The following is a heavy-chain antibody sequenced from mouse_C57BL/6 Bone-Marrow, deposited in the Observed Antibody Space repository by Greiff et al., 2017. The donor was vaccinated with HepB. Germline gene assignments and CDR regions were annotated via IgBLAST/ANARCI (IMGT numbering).Heavy chain of an antibody. CDR2: ISDGGSYT. D-gene: IGHD1-1*01. CDR3: ARDAPVYYYDLWYFDV. V-gene: IGHV5-4*01. J-gene: IGHJ1*03. CDR1: GFTFSSYA. Sequence: EVKLMESGGGLVKPGGSLKLSCAASGFTFSSYAMSWVRQTPEKRLEWVATISDGGSYTYYPDNVKGRFTISRDNAKNNLYLQMSHLKSEDTAMYYCARDAPVYYYDLWYFDVWGTGTTVTVSS.